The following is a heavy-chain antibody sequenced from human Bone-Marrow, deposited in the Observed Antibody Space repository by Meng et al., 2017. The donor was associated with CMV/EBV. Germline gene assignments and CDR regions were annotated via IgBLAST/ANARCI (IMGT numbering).Heavy chain of an antibody. CDR1: GYTFTSYD. CDR2: MNPNSGNT. D-gene: IGHD3-10*01. CDR3: ATDLRQGVRAYYYYYGMDV. Sequence: ASVKVSCKASGYTFTSYDINWVRQATGQGLEWMGWMNPNSGNTGYAQKFQGRVTMTEDTSTDTAYMELSSLRSEDTAVYYCATDLRQGVRAYYYYYGMDVWGQGTTVTVSS. J-gene: IGHJ6*02. V-gene: IGHV1-8*01.